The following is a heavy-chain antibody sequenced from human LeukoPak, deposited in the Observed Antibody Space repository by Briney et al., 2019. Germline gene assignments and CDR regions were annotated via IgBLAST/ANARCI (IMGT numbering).Heavy chain of an antibody. V-gene: IGHV5-51*01. J-gene: IGHJ4*02. CDR2: IYPGDSDT. Sequence: GGSLKISCKGSGYSFTSYWIGWVRQMPGKGLEWMGIIYPGDSDTRYSPSFQGQVTISADKSISTAYLQWSSLKASDTAMYYCARARRTIFGVVTHFDYWGQGTLVTVSS. CDR3: ARARRTIFGVVTHFDY. D-gene: IGHD3-3*01. CDR1: GYSFTSYW.